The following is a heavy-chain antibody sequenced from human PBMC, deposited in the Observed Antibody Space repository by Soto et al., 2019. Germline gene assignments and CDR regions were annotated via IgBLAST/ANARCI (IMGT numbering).Heavy chain of an antibody. CDR2: IVSRSAYT. Sequence: PGGSLRLSCAASGFTFSDYYMSWIRQAPGKGLEYVSYIVSRSAYTNYADSVKGRFTISRDNAKNSLYLEMNSLRAEDTAVYYCVRLRGSSYYMGGYLDYWGQGTLVTVSS. D-gene: IGHD1-26*01. CDR3: VRLRGSSYYMGGYLDY. CDR1: GFTFSDYY. V-gene: IGHV3-11*06. J-gene: IGHJ4*02.